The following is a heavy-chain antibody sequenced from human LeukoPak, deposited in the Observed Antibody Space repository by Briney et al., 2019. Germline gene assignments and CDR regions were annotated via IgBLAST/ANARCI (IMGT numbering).Heavy chain of an antibody. V-gene: IGHV3-30*18. J-gene: IGHJ4*02. CDR3: ANDDARGFGEPSPYDY. D-gene: IGHD3-10*01. CDR2: ISYDGINT. CDR1: GFAFRNYG. Sequence: GGSLRLSCVASGFAFRNYGMHWVRQAPGKGLEWVAVISYDGINTHYADSVKGRFTISKDNSKNTLYLQLNTLRPEGTAVYYCANDDARGFGEPSPYDYWGQGTRVIVSS.